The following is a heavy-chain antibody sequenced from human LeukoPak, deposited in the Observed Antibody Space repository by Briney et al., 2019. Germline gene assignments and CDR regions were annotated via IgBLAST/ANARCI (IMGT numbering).Heavy chain of an antibody. J-gene: IGHJ4*02. D-gene: IGHD7-27*01. V-gene: IGHV4-59*11. Sequence: SETLSLTCTVSGGSISSHSWGWVRQPPGKGLEWIGYDSNNGNINYNPALKSRVTISVDTSKRQFSLKLRSVTAADTAVYYCARDNWGSLDYWGQGTLVTVSS. CDR1: GGSISSHS. CDR3: ARDNWGSLDY. CDR2: DSNNGNI.